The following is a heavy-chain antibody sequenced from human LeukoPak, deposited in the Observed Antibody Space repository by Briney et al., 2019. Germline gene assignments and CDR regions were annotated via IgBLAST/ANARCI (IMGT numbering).Heavy chain of an antibody. CDR1: GFTFSSYG. CDR3: TSEMGAADVFDI. J-gene: IGHJ3*02. CDR2: IKSKTDGGTT. Sequence: GGSLRLSCAASGFTFSSYGMSWVRQAPGKGLEWVGRIKSKTDGGTTAYAAPVKGRFNISRDDSKKTLYLQMNSLKTEDIGVYYCTSEMGAADVFDIWGQGTMVTVSS. V-gene: IGHV3-15*01. D-gene: IGHD1-26*01.